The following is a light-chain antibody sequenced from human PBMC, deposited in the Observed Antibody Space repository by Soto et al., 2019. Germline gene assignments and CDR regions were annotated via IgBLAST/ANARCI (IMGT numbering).Light chain of an antibody. J-gene: IGKJ1*01. CDR1: QIISSIY. CDR3: QQYDGPPWT. Sequence: EIVLTQSPCTLSLSPGGRATLSCRTSQIISSIYLAWYQQKPGQAPRLLIYGASSRATGIPYRFSGGGSGTDFTLYISRLEPEDSAVYFCQQYDGPPWTFGRGTRLEI. CDR2: GAS. V-gene: IGKV3-20*01.